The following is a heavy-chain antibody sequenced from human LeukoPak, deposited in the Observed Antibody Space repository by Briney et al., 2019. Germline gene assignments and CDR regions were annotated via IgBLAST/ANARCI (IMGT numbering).Heavy chain of an antibody. CDR3: AKVGYGWXXVDY. V-gene: IGHV3-30*02. CDR2: IRYDGSEG. D-gene: IGHD6-19*01. CDR1: GFTFSTYG. J-gene: IGHJ4*02. Sequence: GGSLRLSCAASGFTFSTYGMHWVRQAPGKGLDWGAFIRYDGSEGYYADSVKDRFTVSRDNSKNTLYLQMNSLRAEDTAVYYCAKVGYGWXXVDYWGQGXXXTXSX.